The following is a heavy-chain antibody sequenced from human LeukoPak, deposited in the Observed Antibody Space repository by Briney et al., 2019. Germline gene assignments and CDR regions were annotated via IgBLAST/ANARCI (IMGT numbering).Heavy chain of an antibody. J-gene: IGHJ3*02. V-gene: IGHV3-23*01. CDR3: VLPPHAFDI. CDR2: ISGSGGST. CDR1: GFTFSTYA. Sequence: PGGSLRLCCAASGFTFSTYAMSWVRHAPGKGLERVSAISGSGGSTYYADSVKGRFTISRDNSKNTLYLQMNSLRAEDTAAYYCVLPPHAFDIWGRGTMVTVSS.